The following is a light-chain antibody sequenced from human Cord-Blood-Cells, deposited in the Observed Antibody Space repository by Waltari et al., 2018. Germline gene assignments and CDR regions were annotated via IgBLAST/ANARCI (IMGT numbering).Light chain of an antibody. CDR2: EGS. Sequence: QSALTQPASVSGSPGQSITISCTGTSSDVGSYNLFSWYQQHPGKAPKLMIYEGSKRPSGVSNRFSGSKSGNTASLTISGLQAEDEADYYCCSYAGSSTYVFGTGTKVTGL. CDR3: CSYAGSSTYV. V-gene: IGLV2-23*01. CDR1: SSDVGSYNL. J-gene: IGLJ1*01.